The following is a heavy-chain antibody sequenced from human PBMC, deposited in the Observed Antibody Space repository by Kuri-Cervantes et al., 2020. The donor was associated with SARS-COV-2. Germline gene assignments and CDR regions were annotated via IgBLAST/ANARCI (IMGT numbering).Heavy chain of an antibody. CDR1: GFTFSDYY. CDR3: ARDRGRFLEWLPLHDAFDI. V-gene: IGHV3-11*04. D-gene: IGHD3-3*01. Sequence: GESLKISCAASGFTFSDYYMSWIRQAPGKGLEWVSYISSSGSTIYYADSVKGRFTISRDNAKNSLYLQMNSLRAEDTAVYYCARDRGRFLEWLPLHDAFDIWGQGTMVTVSS. J-gene: IGHJ3*02. CDR2: ISSSGSTI.